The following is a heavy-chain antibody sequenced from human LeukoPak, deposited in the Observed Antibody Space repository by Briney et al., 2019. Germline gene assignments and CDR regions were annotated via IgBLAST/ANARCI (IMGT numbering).Heavy chain of an antibody. V-gene: IGHV1-69*04. CDR3: ARDPHDKEYDFWSGYYGMDV. CDR2: IIPILGIA. J-gene: IGHJ6*02. D-gene: IGHD3-3*01. CDR1: GGTFSSYT. Sequence: ASVKVSRKASGGTFSSYTISWVRQAPGQGLEWMGRIIPILGIANYAQKFQGRVTITADKSTSTAYMELSSLRSEDTAVYYCARDPHDKEYDFWSGYYGMDVWGQGTTVTVSS.